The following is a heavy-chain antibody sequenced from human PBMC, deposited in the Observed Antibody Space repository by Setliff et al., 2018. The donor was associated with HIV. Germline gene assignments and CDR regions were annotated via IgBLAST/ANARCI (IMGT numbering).Heavy chain of an antibody. J-gene: IGHJ4*02. Sequence: SEILSLTCTVSGGSISSYYWSWIRQPPGKGLEWIGYIYTSGSTNYNPSLKSRVTISVDTSKNQFSLKLSSVTAADTAVYYCARGISFYDPGGFDYWGQGTLVTVSS. V-gene: IGHV4-4*09. CDR2: IYTSGST. D-gene: IGHD3-22*01. CDR3: ARGISFYDPGGFDY. CDR1: GGSISSYY.